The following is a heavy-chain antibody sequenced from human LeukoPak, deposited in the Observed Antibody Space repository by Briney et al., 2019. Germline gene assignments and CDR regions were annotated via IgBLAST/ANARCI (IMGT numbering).Heavy chain of an antibody. CDR3: ARTSSSTDY. CDR2: INHSGST. CDR1: GGPFSGYY. V-gene: IGHV4-34*01. D-gene: IGHD6-6*01. Sequence: PSETLSLTCAVYGGPFSGYYWSWIRQPPGKGLEWIGEINHSGSTNYNPSLKSRVTISVDTSKNQFSLKLSSVTAADTAVYYCARTSSSTDYWGQGTLVTVSS. J-gene: IGHJ4*02.